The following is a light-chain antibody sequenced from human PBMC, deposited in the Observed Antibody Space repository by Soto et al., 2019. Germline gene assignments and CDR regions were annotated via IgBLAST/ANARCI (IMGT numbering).Light chain of an antibody. J-gene: IGKJ4*01. Sequence: EIGMTQSPVTLSVSPGERATLSCRASQSVRRNLAWYQQNPGQAPRLLISGASTRATGIPARFSGSGSGTEFTLTISSLQSEDFAVYYCQQYDNWPPLTFGGGTKVDI. CDR2: GAS. V-gene: IGKV3-15*01. CDR3: QQYDNWPPLT. CDR1: QSVRRN.